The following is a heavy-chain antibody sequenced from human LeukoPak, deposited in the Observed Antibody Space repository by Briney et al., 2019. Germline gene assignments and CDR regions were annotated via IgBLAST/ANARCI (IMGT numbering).Heavy chain of an antibody. Sequence: GGSLRLSCAASGFTFSSYWMHWVRQAPGKGLVWVSRINNDGSSTSYADSVKGRITISRDNAKNTLYLQMNSLRAEDTAVYYCARITGYYDSSGYYTVLGYYYGMDVWGQGTTVTVSS. D-gene: IGHD3-22*01. V-gene: IGHV3-74*01. CDR1: GFTFSSYW. CDR2: INNDGSST. CDR3: ARITGYYDSSGYYTVLGYYYGMDV. J-gene: IGHJ6*02.